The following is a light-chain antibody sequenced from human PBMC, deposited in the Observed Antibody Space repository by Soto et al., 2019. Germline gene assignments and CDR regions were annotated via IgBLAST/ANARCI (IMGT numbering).Light chain of an antibody. V-gene: IGKV1-5*01. J-gene: IGKJ4*01. CDR1: QSVTSR. CDR2: GAS. Sequence: DIQMTQSPSTLSASVGDRVTITCRASQSVTSRLAWYQQKPGKAPKLLIYGASNLESGVPSRFSGSGSGTEFTLTISRLQPDDLATYYCQQYNSYSLTFGGGTTVEIK. CDR3: QQYNSYSLT.